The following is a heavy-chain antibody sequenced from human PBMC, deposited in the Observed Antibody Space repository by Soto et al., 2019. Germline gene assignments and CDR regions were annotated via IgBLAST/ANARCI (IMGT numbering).Heavy chain of an antibody. CDR1: GGSFSGYY. J-gene: IGHJ4*02. D-gene: IGHD3-10*01. Sequence: QVQLQQWGAGLLKPSETLSLTCAVYGGSFSGYYWSWIRQPPGKGLEWIGEINHSGSTNYNPSLKSRVTISVDTSKNQFSLKLSSVTAADTAVYYCARRERGFGESSLYYFDYWGQGTLVTVSS. CDR3: ARRERGFGESSLYYFDY. V-gene: IGHV4-34*01. CDR2: INHSGST.